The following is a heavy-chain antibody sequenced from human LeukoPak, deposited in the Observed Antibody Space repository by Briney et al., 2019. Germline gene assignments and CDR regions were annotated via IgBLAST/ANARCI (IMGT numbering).Heavy chain of an antibody. CDR3: ARDLGSGSYPVFYYYYYMDV. Sequence: GSSVKVSCKASGYTFTSYDINWVRQATGQGLEWMGWMNPNSGNTGYAQKFQGRVTMTRNTSISTAYMELSSLRSEDTAVYYCARDLGSGSYPVFYYYYYMDVWGKGTTVTISS. D-gene: IGHD3-10*02. CDR1: GYTFTSYD. CDR2: MNPNSGNT. J-gene: IGHJ6*03. V-gene: IGHV1-8*01.